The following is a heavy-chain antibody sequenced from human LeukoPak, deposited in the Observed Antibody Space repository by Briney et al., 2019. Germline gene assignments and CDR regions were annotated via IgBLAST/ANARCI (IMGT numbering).Heavy chain of an antibody. D-gene: IGHD3-22*01. CDR3: ATPLDYYDRSDSHQGGD. CDR2: IKHDGSEK. J-gene: IGHJ4*02. Sequence: GGSLRLSCAASGLTFSRHWMTWVRQAPGKGLEWVANIKHDGSEKNYVDSVKGRFTISRDNAKNSLYLQMNSLRAEDTAVYYCATPLDYYDRSDSHQGGDWGQGTLVTVPS. CDR1: GLTFSRHW. V-gene: IGHV3-7*03.